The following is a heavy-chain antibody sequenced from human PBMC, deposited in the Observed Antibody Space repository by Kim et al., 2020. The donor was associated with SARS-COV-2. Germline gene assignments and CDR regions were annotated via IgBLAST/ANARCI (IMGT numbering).Heavy chain of an antibody. J-gene: IGHJ5*02. Sequence: GGSLRLSCAASGFTFSSYGMHWVRQAPGKGLEWVAVIWYDGSNKYYADSVKGRFTISRDNSKNTLYLQMNSLRAEDTAVYYCARDEYYDFWSGSSGNWFDPWGQGTLVTVSS. CDR3: ARDEYYDFWSGSSGNWFDP. CDR1: GFTFSSYG. V-gene: IGHV3-33*01. CDR2: IWYDGSNK. D-gene: IGHD3-3*01.